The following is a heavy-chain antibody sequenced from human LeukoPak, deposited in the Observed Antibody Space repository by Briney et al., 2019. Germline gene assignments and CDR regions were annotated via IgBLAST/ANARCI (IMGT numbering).Heavy chain of an antibody. CDR1: GYTFTGYY. CDR3: ARRRVGLRYFDWPNDAFDI. J-gene: IGHJ3*02. Sequence: VASVKVSCKASGYTFTGYYMHWVRQAPGQGLEWMGWINPNSGGTNYAQKFQGRVTMTRDTSISTAYMELSRLRSDDTAVYYCARRRVGLRYFDWPNDAFDIWGQGTMATVSS. CDR2: INPNSGGT. V-gene: IGHV1-2*02. D-gene: IGHD3-9*01.